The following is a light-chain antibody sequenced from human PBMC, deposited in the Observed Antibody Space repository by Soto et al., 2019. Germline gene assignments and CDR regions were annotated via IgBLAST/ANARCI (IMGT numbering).Light chain of an antibody. CDR2: AAS. CDR1: QNINTW. J-gene: IGKJ4*01. V-gene: IGKV1D-12*01. Sequence: DIQMTQSPSSVSASVGDKFMITCRASQNINTWLAWYQQKPGEAPKLLIFAASRLEKAVTSRFSGSGSGTDFTLTISDLQTEDFATYYCQQAYSFPLTFGGGTKVEIK. CDR3: QQAYSFPLT.